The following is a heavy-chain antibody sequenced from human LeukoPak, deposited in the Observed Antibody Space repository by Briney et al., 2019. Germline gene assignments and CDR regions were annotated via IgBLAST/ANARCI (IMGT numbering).Heavy chain of an antibody. CDR3: AKNVRFGSRHYFDY. CDR2: IRYDGSNK. D-gene: IGHD3-10*01. V-gene: IGHV3-30*02. J-gene: IGHJ4*02. CDR1: GFTFSSYG. Sequence: GGSLRLSCAASGFTFSSYGMHWVRQAPGKGLEWVAFIRYDGSNKYYADSAKGRFTISRDNSKNTLYLQMNSLRAEDTAVYYCAKNVRFGSRHYFDYWGQGTLVTVSS.